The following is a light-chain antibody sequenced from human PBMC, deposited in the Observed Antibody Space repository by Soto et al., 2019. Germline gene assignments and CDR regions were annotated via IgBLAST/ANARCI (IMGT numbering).Light chain of an antibody. J-gene: IGKJ2*01. CDR1: QDIRND. Sequence: AIQMTQSPSSLSASVGDTVTITCRASQDIRNDLGWYKQKPGKPPKPLIYGASTLQSGVPSRFSGSRSGTDFTLTISSLQPEDFATYYCLQDYNYPFTFGQGTKVDIK. CDR3: LQDYNYPFT. CDR2: GAS. V-gene: IGKV1-6*01.